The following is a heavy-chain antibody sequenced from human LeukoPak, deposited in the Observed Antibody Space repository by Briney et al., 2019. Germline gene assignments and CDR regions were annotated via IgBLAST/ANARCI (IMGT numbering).Heavy chain of an antibody. J-gene: IGHJ6*02. CDR2: ISGSGGST. CDR3: AKGYGYTYYYCGMDV. CDR1: GFTFSSYA. V-gene: IGHV3-23*01. D-gene: IGHD2-2*02. Sequence: GGSLRLSCAASGFTFSSYAMSWVRQAPGKGLEWVSAISGSGGSTYYADSVEGRFTISRDNSKNTLYLQMNSLRADDTAVYYCAKGYGYTYYYCGMDVWGQGTTVTVSS.